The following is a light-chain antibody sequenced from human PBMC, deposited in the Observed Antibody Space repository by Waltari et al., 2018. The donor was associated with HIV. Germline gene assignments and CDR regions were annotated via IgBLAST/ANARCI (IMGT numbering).Light chain of an antibody. V-gene: IGLV1-51*02. CDR1: SSNIGNNY. J-gene: IGLJ2*01. Sequence: QSVLTQPPSVSAAPGQQVTTSCSGNSSNIGNNYVSWYQQSPGTAPKLLSFRNKQRPSGIPDRFSGSKSGTSATLGSSGLQTGDEADYYCGTWDTSLSALVFGGGTKLTVL. CDR3: GTWDTSLSALV. CDR2: RNK.